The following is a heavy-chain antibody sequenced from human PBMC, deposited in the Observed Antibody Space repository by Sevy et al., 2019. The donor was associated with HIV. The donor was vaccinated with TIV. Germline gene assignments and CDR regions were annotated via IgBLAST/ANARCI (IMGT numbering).Heavy chain of an antibody. CDR2: ISGDTYYT. CDR1: GLTFSDYA. D-gene: IGHD2-2*01. Sequence: GGSLRLSCTASGLTFSDYAMSWVRQSPDRGLEWVSSISGDTYYTHYADSMRGRFIVSRDNAKNSLFLEMNSLTVEDTAVYYCTRASLLGYCSTTSCYYAFDIWGPGTVVTVSS. CDR3: TRASLLGYCSTTSCYYAFDI. J-gene: IGHJ3*02. V-gene: IGHV3-21*01.